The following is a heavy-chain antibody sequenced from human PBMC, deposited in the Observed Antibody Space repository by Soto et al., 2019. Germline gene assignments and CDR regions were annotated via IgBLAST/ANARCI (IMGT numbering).Heavy chain of an antibody. CDR1: GYTFTSYD. D-gene: IGHD6-13*01. Sequence: ASVKVSCKVSGYTFTSYDIIWVRQATGQGLEWMGWMNPNSGNTGFAQQFQGRVTMTEDTSTDTAYMELSSLRSEDTAVYYCATVYSSSWYPIRYNWFDPWGQGTLVTVSS. J-gene: IGHJ5*02. V-gene: IGHV1-8*01. CDR2: MNPNSGNT. CDR3: ATVYSSSWYPIRYNWFDP.